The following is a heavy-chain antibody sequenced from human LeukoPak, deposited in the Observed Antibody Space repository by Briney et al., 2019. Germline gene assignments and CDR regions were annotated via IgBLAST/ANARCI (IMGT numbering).Heavy chain of an antibody. CDR2: IWYDGSNK. D-gene: IGHD2-15*01. CDR3: IRQECSGGSCSYVDY. V-gene: IGHV3-33*01. J-gene: IGHJ4*02. CDR1: GFTFSSYG. Sequence: GGSLRLSCAASGFTFSSYGMHWVRQAPGKGLEWVAVIWYDGSNKYYADSVKGRFTISRDNSKNTLYLQMNSLRAEDTAVYYCIRQECSGGSCSYVDYWGQGTLVTVSS.